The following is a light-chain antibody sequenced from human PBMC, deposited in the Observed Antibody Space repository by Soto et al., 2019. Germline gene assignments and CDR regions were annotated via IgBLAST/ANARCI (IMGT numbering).Light chain of an antibody. J-gene: IGLJ2*01. V-gene: IGLV2-23*01. CDR3: CSYAGSVV. CDR2: EGS. CDR1: SSDVGSYNL. Sequence: QSALTQPASVSGSTRQSITISCTGTSSDVGSYNLVSWYQQHPGKAPKLMIYEGSKRPSGVSNRFSGSKSGNTASLTISGLQAEDEADYYCCSYAGSVVFGGGTKVTVL.